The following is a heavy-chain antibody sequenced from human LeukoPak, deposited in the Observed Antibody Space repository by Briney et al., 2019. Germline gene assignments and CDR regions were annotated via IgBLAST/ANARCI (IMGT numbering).Heavy chain of an antibody. V-gene: IGHV1-46*03. Sequence: ASVKVSCKASGYTFTSYYMHWVRQAPGQGLEWMGIINPSGGSTSYAQKFQGRVTMTEDTSTDTAYMELSSLRSEDTAVYYCATGFLSQADILTGRDYWGQGTLVTVSS. CDR1: GYTFTSYY. CDR3: ATGFLSQADILTGRDY. CDR2: INPSGGST. J-gene: IGHJ4*02. D-gene: IGHD3-9*01.